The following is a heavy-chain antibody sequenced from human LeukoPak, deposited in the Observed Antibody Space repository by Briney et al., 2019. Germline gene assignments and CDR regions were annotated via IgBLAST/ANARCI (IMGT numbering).Heavy chain of an antibody. V-gene: IGHV1-18*01. D-gene: IGHD4-11*01. J-gene: IGHJ5*02. CDR2: ISDYNGNA. CDR3: ARDLYRDSLPVSWFDP. CDR1: GYTFTSYG. Sequence: ASVKVSCKASGYTFTSYGISWVRQAPGQGLEWMGWISDYNGNANYAQKLQGRVTMTTDTSTSTAYMELRSLKSDDTAVYYCARDLYRDSLPVSWFDPWGQGTLVTVSS.